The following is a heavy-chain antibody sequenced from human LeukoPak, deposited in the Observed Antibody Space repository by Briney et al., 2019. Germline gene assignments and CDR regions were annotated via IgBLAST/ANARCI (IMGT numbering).Heavy chain of an antibody. CDR1: GFTFSDYY. CDR2: ISSSSSYT. V-gene: IGHV3-11*06. CDR3: ARGGNYYFDY. J-gene: IGHJ4*02. Sequence: GGSLRLSCAASGFTFSDYYMSWIRQAPGKGLEWLSYISSSSSYTTYADSAKGRFTISRDNAKNSLYLQMNSLRAEDTAVYYCARGGNYYFDYWGQGTLVTVSS.